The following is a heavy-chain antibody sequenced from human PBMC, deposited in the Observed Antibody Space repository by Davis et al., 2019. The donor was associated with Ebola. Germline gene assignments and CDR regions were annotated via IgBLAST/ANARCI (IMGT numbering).Heavy chain of an antibody. D-gene: IGHD5-12*01. J-gene: IGHJ4*02. V-gene: IGHV2-26*01. CDR1: GFSLSNPRMG. CDR2: IFSNDEK. CDR3: ARIRRYSGYDHFDY. Sequence: SGPTLVKPTETLTLTCAVSGFSLSNPRMGVSWIRQPPGKALEWLAHIFSNDEKSYSTSLKNRLTISRDSSKSQVVLRMTNMDPVDTATYYCARIRRYSGYDHFDYWGQGTLVTVSS.